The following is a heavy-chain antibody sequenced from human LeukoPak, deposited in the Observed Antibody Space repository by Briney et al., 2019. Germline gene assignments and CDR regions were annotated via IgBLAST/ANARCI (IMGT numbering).Heavy chain of an antibody. CDR3: ARVERGEYGGNPFDD. J-gene: IGHJ4*02. CDR2: IIPIFGTA. D-gene: IGHD4-23*01. Sequence: VASVKVSCKASGGTFSSYAISWVRPAPGQGLGWMGGIIPIFGTANYAQKFQGRVTITADESTSTAYMELSSLRSEDTAVYYCARVERGEYGGNPFDDWGQGTLVTVSS. V-gene: IGHV1-69*01. CDR1: GGTFSSYA.